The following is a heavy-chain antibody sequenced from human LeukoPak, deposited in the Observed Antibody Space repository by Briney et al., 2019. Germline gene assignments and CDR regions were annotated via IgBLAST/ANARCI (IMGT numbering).Heavy chain of an antibody. CDR3: AKDGYSYVSNNWFDP. J-gene: IGHJ5*02. Sequence: PGGSLRLSCAASGFTFDDYAMHWVRQAPGKGLEWVSGISWNSGSIGYADSVKGRFTISRDNAKNSLYLQMNSLRAEDTALYYCAKDGYSYVSNNWFDPWGQGTPVTVSS. CDR2: ISWNSGSI. V-gene: IGHV3-9*01. CDR1: GFTFDDYA. D-gene: IGHD5-18*01.